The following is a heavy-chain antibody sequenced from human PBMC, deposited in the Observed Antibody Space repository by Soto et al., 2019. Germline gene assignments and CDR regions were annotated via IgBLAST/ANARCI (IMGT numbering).Heavy chain of an antibody. J-gene: IGHJ6*02. D-gene: IGHD3-10*01. V-gene: IGHV3-30*18. CDR3: AKDHFGYYYGSGSFYYGMDV. Sequence: GGSLRLSCAASGFTFSIFGMHWVRQAPGKGLEWVALISYDGSDKYYADSVKGRFTISRDSSKNTLYLQMNSLRAEDTAVYYCAKDHFGYYYGSGSFYYGMDVWGQGTTVTVSS. CDR2: ISYDGSDK. CDR1: GFTFSIFG.